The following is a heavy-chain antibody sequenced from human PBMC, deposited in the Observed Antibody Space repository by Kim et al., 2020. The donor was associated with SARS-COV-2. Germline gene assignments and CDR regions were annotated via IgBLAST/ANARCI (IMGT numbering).Heavy chain of an antibody. Sequence: ASVKVSCKTSGYTFTSYGLSWVRQAPGQGLEWMGWISAYNGNTNYAQTLQGRVTMTTDTSTNTAYMELRSLRSDDTAVYYCARDRGGRGFRYGWAYFDYWGQGTLVTVSS. CDR2: ISAYNGNT. CDR1: GYTFTSYG. V-gene: IGHV1-18*01. J-gene: IGHJ4*02. D-gene: IGHD5-18*01. CDR3: ARDRGGRGFRYGWAYFDY.